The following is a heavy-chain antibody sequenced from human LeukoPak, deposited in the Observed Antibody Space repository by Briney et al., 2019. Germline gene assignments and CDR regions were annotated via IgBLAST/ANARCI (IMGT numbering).Heavy chain of an antibody. D-gene: IGHD6-13*01. V-gene: IGHV3-23*01. CDR1: GFTFSSYA. Sequence: GGSLRLSCAASGFTFSSYAISWVRQAPGKGLEWVSAISGSGDTTFYADSVKGRFTISRDNSKNTLYLQMNSLRAEDTAVYYCVKDEYYSNSWYFGDDWGQGTLVTVSS. CDR3: VKDEYYSNSWYFGDD. CDR2: ISGSGDTT. J-gene: IGHJ4*02.